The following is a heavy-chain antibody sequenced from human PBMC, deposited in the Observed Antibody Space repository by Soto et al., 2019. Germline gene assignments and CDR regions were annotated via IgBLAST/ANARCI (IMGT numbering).Heavy chain of an antibody. CDR1: GGTFSSYA. CDR3: ASGVTNGVFWSNTRLGY. CDR2: IIPIFGTA. Sequence: GASVKVSCKASGGTFSSYAISWVRQAPGQGLEWMGGIIPIFGTANYAQKFQGRVTITADKSTSTAYMELSSLRSEDTAVYYCASGVTNGVFWSNTRLGYWGQGTLVTVSS. J-gene: IGHJ4*02. V-gene: IGHV1-69*06. D-gene: IGHD2-8*01.